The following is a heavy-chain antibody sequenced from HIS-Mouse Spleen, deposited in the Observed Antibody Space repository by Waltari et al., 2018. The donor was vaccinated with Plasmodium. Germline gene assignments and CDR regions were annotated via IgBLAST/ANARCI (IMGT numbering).Heavy chain of an antibody. J-gene: IGHJ6*02. CDR1: GYSISSGYY. Sequence: QVQLQESGPGLVKPSETLSLTCTVSGYSISSGYYWGWFRQPPGRGLEWIGSIYHSGSTYYNPSLKSRVTISVDTSKNQFSLKLSSVTAADTAVYYCARVDYGSGDYYYYYGMDVWGQGTTVTVSS. D-gene: IGHD3-10*01. CDR2: IYHSGST. V-gene: IGHV4-38-2*02. CDR3: ARVDYGSGDYYYYYGMDV.